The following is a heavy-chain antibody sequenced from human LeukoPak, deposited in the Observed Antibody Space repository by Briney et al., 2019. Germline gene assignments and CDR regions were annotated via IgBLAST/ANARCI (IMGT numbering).Heavy chain of an antibody. V-gene: IGHV3-74*01. J-gene: IGHJ4*02. CDR2: INSDGSST. CDR3: ARGLLLGYCSGGSCYAGIPSDY. D-gene: IGHD2-15*01. CDR1: GFTFSSYW. Sequence: GGSLRLSCAASGFTFSSYWMHWVRQAPGKGLVWVSRINSDGSSTSYADSVKGRFTISRDNVKNTLYLQMNSLRAEDTAVYYCARGLLLGYCSGGSCYAGIPSDYWGQGTLVTVSS.